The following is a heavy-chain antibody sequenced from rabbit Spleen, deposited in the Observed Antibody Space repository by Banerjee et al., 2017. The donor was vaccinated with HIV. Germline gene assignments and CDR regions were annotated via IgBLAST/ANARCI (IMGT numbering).Heavy chain of an antibody. CDR3: ARDTGSSFSTYGMDL. CDR2: IEGGSSGST. D-gene: IGHD8-1*01. Sequence: QSLEESGGDLVKPGASLTLTCTASGVSFSGSSYMCWVRQAPGKGLEWIACIEGGSSGSTYYASWAKGRFTISKTSSTTVTLQMTSLTAADTATYFCARDTGSSFSTYGMDLWGQGTLVTVS. J-gene: IGHJ6*01. V-gene: IGHV1S40*01. CDR1: GVSFSGSSY.